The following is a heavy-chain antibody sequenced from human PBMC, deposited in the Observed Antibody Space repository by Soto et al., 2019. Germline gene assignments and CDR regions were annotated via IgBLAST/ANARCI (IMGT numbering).Heavy chain of an antibody. J-gene: IGHJ6*02. V-gene: IGHV2-26*01. Sequence: QVTLRVSGPVLVKPTETLTLTCTVSDARMGVSWIRQPPGKALEWLAHIFSNDEKAYSTSLKNRLTISKDTSKRQVALAMTNMDPVDTATYFCARYASGRQDYGMDVWGQGTTVTVSS. D-gene: IGHD2-2*01. CDR3: ARYASGRQDYGMDV. CDR1: DARMG. CDR2: IFSNDEK.